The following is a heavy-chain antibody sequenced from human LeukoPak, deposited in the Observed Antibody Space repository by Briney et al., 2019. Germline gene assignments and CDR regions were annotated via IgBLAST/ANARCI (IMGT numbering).Heavy chain of an antibody. CDR3: ATIVGATGG. CDR1: RFTFSSYS. J-gene: IGHJ4*02. V-gene: IGHV3-66*01. Sequence: VGSLRLSCAASRFTFSSYSMNWVRQAPGKGLEWVSVLYSGGSTYYADSVKGRFTVSRDKSKNTLYLQMNSLRAEDTAVYYCATIVGATGGWGQGTLVTVSS. CDR2: LYSGGST. D-gene: IGHD1-26*01.